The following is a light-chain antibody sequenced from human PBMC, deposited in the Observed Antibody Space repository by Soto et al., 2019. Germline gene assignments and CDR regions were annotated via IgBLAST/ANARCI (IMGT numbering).Light chain of an antibody. J-gene: IGKJ2*01. CDR2: DAF. CDR1: RDINKF. CDR3: MKYDILPYT. V-gene: IGKV1-33*01. Sequence: DIQMTQSPASLSASVGDRVIITCQSSRDINKFINWYQHKPGQAPNLLIYDAFKLESGVPSRFSGSGAGGAFGQVLIFITDTLQPEDMATYSFMKYDILPYTFGQGTKVEIK.